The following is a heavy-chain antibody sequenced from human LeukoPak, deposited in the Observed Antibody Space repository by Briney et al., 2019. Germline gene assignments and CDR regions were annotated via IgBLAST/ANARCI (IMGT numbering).Heavy chain of an antibody. Sequence: GGSLRLSCAASGFTFSSHDMHWVRQAPGKGLEWVAFISYDGGKKDYADSVKGRFTISRDNAKNSLYLQMNSLRAEDTAVYYCARAVIVATIPWFDPWGQGTLVTVSS. D-gene: IGHD5-12*01. V-gene: IGHV3-30*03. CDR2: ISYDGGKK. J-gene: IGHJ5*02. CDR3: ARAVIVATIPWFDP. CDR1: GFTFSSHD.